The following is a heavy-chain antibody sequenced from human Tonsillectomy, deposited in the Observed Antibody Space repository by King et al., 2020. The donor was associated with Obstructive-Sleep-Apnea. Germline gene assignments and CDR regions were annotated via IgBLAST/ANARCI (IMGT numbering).Heavy chain of an antibody. Sequence: VQLQQWGAGLLKPSETLSITCAVCGGSFSGYYWSWIRQPPGKGLEGIGEINHSESTNYNPPLKSRVTISVDTSKNQFSLKLGSVTAAETAVYYCARGRRGAITMVRGAGYYYGMDVWGQGTTVTVSS. CDR1: GGSFSGYY. V-gene: IGHV4-34*01. J-gene: IGHJ6*02. D-gene: IGHD3-10*01. CDR3: ARGRRGAITMVRGAGYYYGMDV. CDR2: INHSEST.